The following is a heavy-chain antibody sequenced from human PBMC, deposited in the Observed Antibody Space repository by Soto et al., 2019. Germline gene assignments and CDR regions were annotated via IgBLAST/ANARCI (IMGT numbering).Heavy chain of an antibody. D-gene: IGHD3-3*01. CDR3: ARALRFLEWLSPSDY. CDR2: ISAYNGNT. Sequence: QVQLVQSGAEVKKPGASVKVSCKASGYTFTSYGISWVRQAPRQGLEWMGWISAYNGNTNYAQKLQGRVTMTTDTSTSTAYMELRSLRSDDTAVYYCARALRFLEWLSPSDYWGQGTLVTVSS. J-gene: IGHJ4*02. CDR1: GYTFTSYG. V-gene: IGHV1-18*01.